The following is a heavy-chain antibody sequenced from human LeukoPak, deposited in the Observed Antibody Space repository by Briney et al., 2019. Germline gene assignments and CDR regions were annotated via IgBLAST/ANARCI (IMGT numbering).Heavy chain of an antibody. CDR1: GYTFINYY. CDR3: AREKRGSGSYSLLPHWFDP. J-gene: IGHJ5*02. V-gene: IGHV1-46*01. Sequence: ASVKVSCKASGYTFINYYMHWVRQAPGQGLEWMGIINPSGGTTSYAQKFQGRVTMTRDTSTSTVYMELSSLRSEDTAVYYCAREKRGSGSYSLLPHWFDPWGQGTLVTVSS. D-gene: IGHD3-10*01. CDR2: INPSGGTT.